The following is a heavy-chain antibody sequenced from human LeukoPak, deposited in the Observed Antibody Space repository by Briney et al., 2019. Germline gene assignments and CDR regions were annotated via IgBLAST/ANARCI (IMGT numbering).Heavy chain of an antibody. D-gene: IGHD3-16*01. V-gene: IGHV1-2*02. Sequence: ASVKVSCKAAGHTCTGYYMHWVRQAPGQGREWMGWSNPNSGGTNYAQKFQGRVTMNRNTSISTAYMELSRLRSDDTAVYYCARAYVLFRTNWFCPWGQGTLVT. CDR2: SNPNSGGT. CDR1: GHTCTGYY. CDR3: ARAYVLFRTNWFCP. J-gene: IGHJ5*02.